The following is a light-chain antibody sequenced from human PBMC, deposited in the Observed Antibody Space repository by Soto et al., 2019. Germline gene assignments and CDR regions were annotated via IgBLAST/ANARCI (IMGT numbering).Light chain of an antibody. Sequence: DIQLTQSPSFLSASVGDRVTITCRASQDISGYLAWYQQKPGKAPKLLIYSTSTLQSGVPSRFSGGASGTEFTLTISSLQPEDFATYYCKHGYVAPYSFGQGTKVDIK. CDR2: STS. J-gene: IGKJ2*03. CDR1: QDISGY. V-gene: IGKV1-9*01. CDR3: KHGYVAPYS.